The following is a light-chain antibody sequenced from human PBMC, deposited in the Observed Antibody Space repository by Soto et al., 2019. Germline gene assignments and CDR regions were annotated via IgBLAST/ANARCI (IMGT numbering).Light chain of an antibody. CDR3: QQYESLPPR. CDR1: QGINNY. J-gene: IGKJ3*01. V-gene: IGKV1-33*01. Sequence: DIQLTQSPSSLSASVGDRVTITCQASQGINNYLNWYQQKSGKPPKLLIYDASNLEAGVPSRFRGSGSGTDFILSISSLQPDDVATYYCQQYESLPPRFGPGTTVEI. CDR2: DAS.